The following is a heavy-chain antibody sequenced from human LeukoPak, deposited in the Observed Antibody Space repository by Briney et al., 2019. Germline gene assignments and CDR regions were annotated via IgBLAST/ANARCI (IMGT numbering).Heavy chain of an antibody. Sequence: APVKVSCKASGGTFSSYAISWVRQAPGQGLEWMGGIIPIFGTANYAQKFQGRVTITADESTSTAYMELSSLRSEDTAVYYCARDLSYDFSAGFDPWGQGTLVTVSS. CDR2: IIPIFGTA. CDR1: GGTFSSYA. V-gene: IGHV1-69*13. CDR3: ARDLSYDFSAGFDP. D-gene: IGHD3-3*01. J-gene: IGHJ5*02.